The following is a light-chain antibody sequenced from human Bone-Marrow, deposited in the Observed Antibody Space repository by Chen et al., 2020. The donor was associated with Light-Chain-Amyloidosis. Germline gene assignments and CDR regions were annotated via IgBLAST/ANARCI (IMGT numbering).Light chain of an antibody. V-gene: IGLV3-21*02. J-gene: IGLJ3*02. CDR1: NIGSTS. CDR3: QVWDRSSDRPV. CDR2: DDS. Sequence: SYVLTQPSSVSVAPGQTATIACGGNNIGSTSVYWYQQTPGQAPLLVVYDDSDRPSGIPERLSGSNSGNTATRTISRVEAGDEADYYGQVWDRSSDRPVFGGGTKLTVL.